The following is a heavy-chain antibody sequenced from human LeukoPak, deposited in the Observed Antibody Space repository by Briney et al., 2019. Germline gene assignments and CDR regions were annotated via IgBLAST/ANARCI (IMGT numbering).Heavy chain of an antibody. D-gene: IGHD3-9*01. CDR3: ARDRDILTGYYCDY. Sequence: ASVKVSCKASGYTFTSYGISWVRQAPGQGLEWMGWVSAYNGNTNYAQKLQGRVTMTTDTSTSTAYMELRSLRSDDTAVYYCARDRDILTGYYCDYWGQGTLVTVSS. CDR1: GYTFTSYG. J-gene: IGHJ4*02. V-gene: IGHV1-18*01. CDR2: VSAYNGNT.